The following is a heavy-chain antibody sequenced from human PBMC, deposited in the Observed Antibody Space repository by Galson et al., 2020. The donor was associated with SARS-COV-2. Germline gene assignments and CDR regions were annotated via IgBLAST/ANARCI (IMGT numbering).Heavy chain of an antibody. J-gene: IGHJ4*02. CDR2: IKSKDDGGTT. Sequence: GESLKITCAATGLTFKNAWMSWVRQAPGKGLEWVGRIKSKDDGGTTDYVAPVKGRFTIPRYDSKNTMYLEMNSLKPEDTARYYWTSDLPGGISDYFDDWGQGTLVTVS. D-gene: IGHD2-15*01. CDR1: GLTFKNAW. CDR3: TSDLPGGISDYFDD. V-gene: IGHV3-15*01.